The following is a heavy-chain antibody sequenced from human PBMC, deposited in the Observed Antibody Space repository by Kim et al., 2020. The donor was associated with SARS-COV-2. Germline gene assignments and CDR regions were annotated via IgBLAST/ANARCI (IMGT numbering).Heavy chain of an antibody. J-gene: IGHJ3*02. D-gene: IGHD5-12*01. Sequence: GGSLRLSCSASGFTFSRYGMHWVRQAPGKGLGWVAMRSFDGSKQWYLDSVKGRFTISRDNSKNTLYLQMNSLRAEDTALYYCAKDVLEMATIGYDAFDMWGQGTLVSVSS. CDR1: GFTFSRYG. CDR3: AKDVLEMATIGYDAFDM. CDR2: RSFDGSKQ. V-gene: IGHV3-30*18.